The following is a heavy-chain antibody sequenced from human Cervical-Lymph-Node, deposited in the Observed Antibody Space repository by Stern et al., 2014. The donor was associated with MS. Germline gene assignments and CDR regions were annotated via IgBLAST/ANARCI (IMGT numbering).Heavy chain of an antibody. CDR2: MNPNSGKT. V-gene: IGHV1-8*01. CDR1: GYTFTTYD. J-gene: IGHJ6*02. D-gene: IGHD3-16*01. Sequence: VQLVESGAEVKKPGASVKVSCKTSGYTFTTYDVSWVRQATGHGLEWMGWMNPNSGKTAYAPKFQGRVTMTRNTSITTAYMDLSSLTSEDTAVYYCARGRLITFGGNTVHGYNGLDVWGQGTTVTVSS. CDR3: ARGRLITFGGNTVHGYNGLDV.